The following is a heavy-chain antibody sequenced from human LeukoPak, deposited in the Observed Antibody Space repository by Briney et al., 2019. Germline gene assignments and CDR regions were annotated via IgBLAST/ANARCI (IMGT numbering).Heavy chain of an antibody. D-gene: IGHD5-18*01. Sequence: SVKVSCKASGGTFSSYAISWVRQAPGQGLEWMGRIIPILGIANYAQKFQGRVTITADKSTSTAYMELSSLRSEDTAVYYCARALRHSYGFYYGMDVWGQGTTVTVSS. CDR3: ARALRHSYGFYYGMDV. CDR2: IIPILGIA. V-gene: IGHV1-69*04. CDR1: GGTFSSYA. J-gene: IGHJ6*02.